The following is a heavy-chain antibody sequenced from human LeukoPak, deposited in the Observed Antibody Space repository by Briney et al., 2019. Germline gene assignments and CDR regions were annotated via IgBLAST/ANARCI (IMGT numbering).Heavy chain of an antibody. V-gene: IGHV3-7*01. CDR3: ARDFDWHHQSPNPFDY. J-gene: IGHJ4*02. D-gene: IGHD3-9*01. CDR2: IKQDGSEK. Sequence: TGGSLRLSCAASGFTFSSYWMSWVRQAPGKGLEWVANIKQDGSEKYYVDSVKGRFSISRDNAKNSLYLQMNSLRAEDTAVYYCARDFDWHHQSPNPFDYWGQGTLVTVSS. CDR1: GFTFSSYW.